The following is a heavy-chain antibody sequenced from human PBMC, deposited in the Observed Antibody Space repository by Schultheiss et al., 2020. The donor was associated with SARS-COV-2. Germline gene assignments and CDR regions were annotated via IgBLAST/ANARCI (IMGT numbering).Heavy chain of an antibody. CDR3: ARLHSDSWSFDS. Sequence: GGSLRLSCKGSGYSFTTDWINWVRQMPGRGLEWMGRIDPSDSYTNYSPSFQGHVTISADKSISTAYLQWSSLKASDTAMYYCARLHSDSWSFDSWGQGTLVTVPS. J-gene: IGHJ4*02. CDR1: GYSFTTDW. D-gene: IGHD6-13*01. V-gene: IGHV5-10-1*01. CDR2: IDPSDSYT.